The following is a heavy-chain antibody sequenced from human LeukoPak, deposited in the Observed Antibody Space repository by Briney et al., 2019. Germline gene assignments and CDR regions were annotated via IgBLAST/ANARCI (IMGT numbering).Heavy chain of an antibody. CDR2: ISAYNGNT. CDR3: ARDWGYDGSGSYYPDLLFDY. CDR1: GYTFTSYG. V-gene: IGHV1-18*01. Sequence: ASVKVSCKASGYTFTSYGISWVRQAPGQGLEWMGWISAYNGNTNYAQKLQGRVTMTTDTSTSTAYMELRSLRSDDTAVYYCARDWGYDGSGSYYPDLLFDYWGQGTLVTVSS. D-gene: IGHD3-10*01. J-gene: IGHJ4*02.